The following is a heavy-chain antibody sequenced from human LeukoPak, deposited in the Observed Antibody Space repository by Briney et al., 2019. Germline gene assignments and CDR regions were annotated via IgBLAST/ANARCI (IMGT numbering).Heavy chain of an antibody. CDR1: GGSFSGYY. CDR3: ARYTRSGDYFDY. V-gene: IGHV4-34*01. CDR2: INHSGST. J-gene: IGHJ4*02. D-gene: IGHD3-3*01. Sequence: SETLSLTCAVYGGSFSGYYWGWIRQPPGKGLEWIGEINHSGSTNYNPSLKSRVTISVDTSKNQFSLKLSSVTAADTAVYYCARYTRSGDYFDYWGQGTLVTVSS.